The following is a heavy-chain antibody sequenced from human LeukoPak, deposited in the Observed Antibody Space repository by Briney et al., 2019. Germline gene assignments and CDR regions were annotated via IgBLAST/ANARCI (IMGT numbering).Heavy chain of an antibody. CDR3: ARNIGGSTDFDY. CDR2: MNPNSGNT. J-gene: IGHJ4*02. Sequence: ASVKVSCKASGYTFTSYDMNWVRQATGQGLEWMGWMNPNSGNTGYAQKFQGRVTMTRNTSISTAYMKLSSLRSEDTAVYYCARNIGGSTDFDYWGQGTLVSVSS. CDR1: GYTFTSYD. V-gene: IGHV1-8*02. D-gene: IGHD1-26*01.